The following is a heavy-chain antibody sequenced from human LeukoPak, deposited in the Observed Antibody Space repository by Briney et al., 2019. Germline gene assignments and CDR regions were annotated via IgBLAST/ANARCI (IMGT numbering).Heavy chain of an antibody. Sequence: SETLPLTCTVSGGSISSGDYYWSWIRQPPGKGLEWIGYIYYSGSTYYNPSLKSRVTISVDTSKNQFSLKLSSVTAADTAVYYCARVLKAWELLYFDYWGQGTLVTVSS. D-gene: IGHD1-26*01. J-gene: IGHJ4*02. V-gene: IGHV4-30-4*08. CDR1: GGSISSGDYY. CDR3: ARVLKAWELLYFDY. CDR2: IYYSGST.